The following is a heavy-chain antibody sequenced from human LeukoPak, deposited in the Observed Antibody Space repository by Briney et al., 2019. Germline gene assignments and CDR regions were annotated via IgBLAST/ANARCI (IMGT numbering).Heavy chain of an antibody. CDR3: ARDGSITMNLVSDY. V-gene: IGHV1-18*01. CDR1: GGTFSTYG. Sequence: ASVKVSCKASGGTFSTYGISWVRQAPGQGLEWMGWISAYNGNTNYAQKLQGRVTMTTDTSTSTAYMELRSLRSDDTAVYYCARDGSITMNLVSDYWGQGTLVTVSS. CDR2: ISAYNGNT. D-gene: IGHD3-22*01. J-gene: IGHJ4*02.